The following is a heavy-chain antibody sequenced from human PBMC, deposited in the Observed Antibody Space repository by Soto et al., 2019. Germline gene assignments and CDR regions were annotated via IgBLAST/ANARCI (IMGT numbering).Heavy chain of an antibody. J-gene: IGHJ5*02. V-gene: IGHV4-31*03. CDR2: IYYSGST. CDR1: GGSIISGGYY. D-gene: IGHD6-13*01. Sequence: QVQLQESGPGLVKPSQTLSLTCTVSGGSIISGGYYWSWIRQHPGKGLEWIGYIYYSGSTYYNPSLKSRVTISVDTSKNQFSLKLSSVTAADTAVYYCASRAEGTAAAGQYNWFDPWGQGTLVTVSS. CDR3: ASRAEGTAAAGQYNWFDP.